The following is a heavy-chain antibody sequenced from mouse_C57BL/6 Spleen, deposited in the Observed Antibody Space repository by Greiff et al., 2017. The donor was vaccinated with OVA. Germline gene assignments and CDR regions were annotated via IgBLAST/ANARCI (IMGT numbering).Heavy chain of an antibody. CDR1: GYAFSSSW. J-gene: IGHJ4*01. Sequence: QVQLKQSGPELVKPGASVKISCKASGYAFSSSWMNWVKQRPGKGLEWIGRIYPGDGDTNYNGKFKGKATLTADKSSSTAYMQLSSLTSEDSAVYFCARSPLPLYAMDYWGQGTSVTVSS. V-gene: IGHV1-82*01. CDR2: IYPGDGDT. CDR3: ARSPLPLYAMDY.